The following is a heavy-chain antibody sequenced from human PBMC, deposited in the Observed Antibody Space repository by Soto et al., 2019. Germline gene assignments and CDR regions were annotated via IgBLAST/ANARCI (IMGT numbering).Heavy chain of an antibody. J-gene: IGHJ4*02. V-gene: IGHV1-2*02. CDR3: AREWRYDFWSGYYRNQNYFDY. D-gene: IGHD3-3*01. CDR1: GYTFTGYY. CDR2: INPNSGGT. Sequence: QVQLVQSGAEVKKPGASVKVSCKASGYTFTGYYMHWVRQAPGQGLEWMGWINPNSGGTNYAQKFQGRVTMTRDTSISTAYMELSRLRSDDKAVYYCAREWRYDFWSGYYRNQNYFDYWGQGTLVTVSS.